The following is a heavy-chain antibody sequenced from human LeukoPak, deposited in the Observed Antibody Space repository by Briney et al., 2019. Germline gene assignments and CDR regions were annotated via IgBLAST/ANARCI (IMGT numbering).Heavy chain of an antibody. J-gene: IGHJ5*02. CDR3: VRDRWLDT. D-gene: IGHD5-12*01. CDR1: GASISSYY. Sequence: SETLSLTCTVSGASISSYYWSWIRQPPGKGLEWIGYVHYSGDTNSNPSLRSRVTMSVDMCRNQFSLRLSSVTAADTAVYYCVRDRWLDTWGQRTLVTVSS. CDR2: VHYSGDT. V-gene: IGHV4-59*01.